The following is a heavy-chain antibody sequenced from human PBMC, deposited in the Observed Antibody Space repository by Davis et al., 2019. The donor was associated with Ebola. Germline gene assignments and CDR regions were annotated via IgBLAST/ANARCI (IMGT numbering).Heavy chain of an antibody. Sequence: MPSDILSPTVPPLGASLSGYYWSWFGQPPGKWLEWTGEINHSGSTNYNPSLKSRGTISVDTSKNKFSLKLSSVTAADTAVYYCARGDWSRSDAFDIWGQGTMVTVSS. CDR2: INHSGST. V-gene: IGHV4-34*01. CDR1: GASLSGYY. CDR3: ARGDWSRSDAFDI. D-gene: IGHD3-9*01. J-gene: IGHJ3*02.